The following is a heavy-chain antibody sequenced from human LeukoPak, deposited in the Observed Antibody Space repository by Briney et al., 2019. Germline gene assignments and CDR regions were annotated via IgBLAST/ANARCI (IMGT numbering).Heavy chain of an antibody. CDR3: ARDGRGSGWYPNWFDP. CDR2: IYYSGST. CDR1: GGSISSYY. Sequence: PSETLSLTCTVSGGSISSYYWSWIRQPPGKGLEWIGYIYYSGSTNYNPSLKSRVTISVDTSKNQFSLKLSSVTAADTAVYYCARDGRGSGWYPNWFDPWGQGTLVTVSS. J-gene: IGHJ5*02. V-gene: IGHV4-59*12. D-gene: IGHD6-19*01.